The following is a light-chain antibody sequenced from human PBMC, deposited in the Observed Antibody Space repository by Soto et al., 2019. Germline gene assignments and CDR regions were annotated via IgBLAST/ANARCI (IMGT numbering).Light chain of an antibody. CDR1: QYVSRSY. J-gene: IGKJ4*01. CDR3: QQYDTLPLT. CDR2: GAS. Sequence: ETVLTQSPGTLSLSPGERATLSCRASQYVSRSYLAWYQQKPGQGPRLLIYGASTRAAGIPDRFSGSESGTDFTLTISRLDPEDFAVYYCQQYDTLPLTFGGGTKVEIK. V-gene: IGKV3-20*01.